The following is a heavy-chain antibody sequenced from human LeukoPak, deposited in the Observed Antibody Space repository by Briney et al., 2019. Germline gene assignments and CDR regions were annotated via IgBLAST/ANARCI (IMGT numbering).Heavy chain of an antibody. Sequence: EASVKVSCKASGYTFTSYGISWVRQAPGQGLEWMGWISAYNGNTNYAQKLQGRVTMTTDTSTSTAYMELRSLGSDDTAVYYCARGSIGDSSGWNPFDYWGQGTLVTVSS. V-gene: IGHV1-18*01. D-gene: IGHD6-19*01. CDR2: ISAYNGNT. J-gene: IGHJ4*02. CDR1: GYTFTSYG. CDR3: ARGSIGDSSGWNPFDY.